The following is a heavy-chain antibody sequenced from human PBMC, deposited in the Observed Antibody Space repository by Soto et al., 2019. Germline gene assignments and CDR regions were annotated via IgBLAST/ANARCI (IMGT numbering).Heavy chain of an antibody. CDR3: VRGGGGGLFDP. V-gene: IGHV3-11*06. J-gene: IGHJ5*02. Sequence: PGVSLRLSCAASGFTFSSYAMSWIRQAPGKGLEWLSYISPGSRYPAYADSVKGRFTISRDNAKRSLYLQMMSLTAEDTAIYYCVRGGGGGLFDPWGQGTMVTVSS. CDR2: ISPGSRYP. CDR1: GFTFSSYA. D-gene: IGHD2-15*01.